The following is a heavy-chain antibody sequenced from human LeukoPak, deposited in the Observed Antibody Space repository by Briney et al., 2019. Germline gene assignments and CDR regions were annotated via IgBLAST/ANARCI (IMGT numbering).Heavy chain of an antibody. CDR2: ISSSSSYI. CDR3: ARDAFDILTGYHWYFDL. D-gene: IGHD3-9*01. V-gene: IGHV3-21*01. Sequence: PGGSLRLSCAASGFTFSSYSMNWVRQAPGKGLEWVSSISSSSSYIYYADSVKGRFTISRDNAKNSLYLQMNSLRAEDTAVYYCARDAFDILTGYHWYFDLWGRGTLSLSPQ. J-gene: IGHJ2*01. CDR1: GFTFSSYS.